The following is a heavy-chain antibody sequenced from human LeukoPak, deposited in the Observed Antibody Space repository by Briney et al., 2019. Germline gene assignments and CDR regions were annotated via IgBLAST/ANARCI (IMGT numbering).Heavy chain of an antibody. CDR2: LYNSGST. D-gene: IGHD3-3*02. CDR1: GGSISSYY. CDR3: ARGSFGIAFDY. V-gene: IGHV4-59*01. Sequence: SETLSLTCTVSGGSISSYYWSWIRQSPGKGLEWIGYLYNSGSTTHNPSLKSRVTISVDTSKNQFSLKLNSVTAADTAVYYCARGSFGIAFDYWGQGTLVTVSS. J-gene: IGHJ4*02.